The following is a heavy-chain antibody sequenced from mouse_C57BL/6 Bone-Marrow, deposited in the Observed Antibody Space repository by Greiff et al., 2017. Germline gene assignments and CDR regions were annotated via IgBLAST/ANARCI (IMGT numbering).Heavy chain of an antibody. D-gene: IGHD3-3*01. Sequence: QVQLQQSGPGLVQPSQSLSITCTVSGFSLTSYGVHWVRQSPGKGLEWLGVIWRGGSTDYNAAFMSRLGITKDNSKIQVICKMTSLQAEDTAIYYCAKKRAWSYYAMDFWGQGTSVTVSS. CDR3: AKKRAWSYYAMDF. J-gene: IGHJ4*01. CDR2: IWRGGST. V-gene: IGHV2-5*01. CDR1: GFSLTSYG.